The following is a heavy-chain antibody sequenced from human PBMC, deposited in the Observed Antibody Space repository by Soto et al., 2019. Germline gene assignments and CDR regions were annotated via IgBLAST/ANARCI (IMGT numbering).Heavy chain of an antibody. V-gene: IGHV1-18*04. Sequence: ASVKVSCKASGYTFTSYGISWARQAPGQGLEWMGWISAYNGNTNYAQKLQGRVTMTTDTSTSTAYMELRSLRSDDTAVYYCARVLAAAGSYWFDPWGQGTLVTVSS. CDR3: ARVLAAAGSYWFDP. J-gene: IGHJ5*02. D-gene: IGHD6-13*01. CDR2: ISAYNGNT. CDR1: GYTFTSYG.